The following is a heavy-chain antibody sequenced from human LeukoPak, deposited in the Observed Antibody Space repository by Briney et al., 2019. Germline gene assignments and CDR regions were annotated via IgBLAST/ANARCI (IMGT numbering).Heavy chain of an antibody. J-gene: IGHJ4*02. D-gene: IGHD6-19*01. Sequence: GGSLRLSCAASGFTFSSYAMTWVRQAPGKGLEWVSTISHSGGSTYYADSVKGRFTISRDNSKNTLYLQMNNLRAEDTAVYYCAKDISGWYSSFDYWGQGTLVTVSS. CDR2: ISHSGGST. CDR1: GFTFSSYA. CDR3: AKDISGWYSSFDY. V-gene: IGHV3-23*01.